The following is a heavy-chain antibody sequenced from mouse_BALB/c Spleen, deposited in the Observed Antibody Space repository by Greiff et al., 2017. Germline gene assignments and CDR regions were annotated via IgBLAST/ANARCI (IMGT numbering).Heavy chain of an antibody. CDR1: GYSFTGYY. J-gene: IGHJ3*01. D-gene: IGHD2-1*01. V-gene: IGHV1S34*01. CDR3: ARKDGNYRWFAY. CDR2: ISCYNGAT. Sequence: LVTTGASVKISCKASGYSFTGYYMHWVKQSPGKSLEWIGYISCYNGATSYNQKFKGKATFTVNTSSSTAYRQFNSLTSEDSAVYYGARKDGNYRWFAYWGQGTLVTVSA.